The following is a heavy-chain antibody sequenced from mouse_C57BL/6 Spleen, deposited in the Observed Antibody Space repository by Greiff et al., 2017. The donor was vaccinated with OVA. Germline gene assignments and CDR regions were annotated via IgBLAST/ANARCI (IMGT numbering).Heavy chain of an antibody. J-gene: IGHJ3*01. CDR1: GYTFTSYW. CDR3: ARGAYYSTPFAY. V-gene: IGHV1-69*01. D-gene: IGHD2-5*01. Sequence: VQLQQPGAELVMPGASVKLSCKASGYTFTSYWMHWVKQRPGQGLEWIGEIDPSDSYTNYNQKFKGKSTLTVDKSSSTAYMQLSSLTSEDSAVYYCARGAYYSTPFAYWGQGTLVTVSA. CDR2: IDPSDSYT.